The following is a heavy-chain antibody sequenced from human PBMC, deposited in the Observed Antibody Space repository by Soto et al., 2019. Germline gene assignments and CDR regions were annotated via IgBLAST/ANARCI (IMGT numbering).Heavy chain of an antibody. D-gene: IGHD5-12*01. CDR2: IYWDDDK. V-gene: IGHV2-5*02. J-gene: IGHJ3*02. CDR3: ARQRNSGYVGGDAFDI. CDR1: GFSLSTSGVG. Sequence: QITLKESGPTLVKPTQTLTLTCTFSGFSLSTSGVGVGWIRQPPGKALEWLALIYWDDDKRYSPSLKSRLTITKDTSKNQVVLTMTNMDPVDTATYYCARQRNSGYVGGDAFDIWGQGTMVTVSS.